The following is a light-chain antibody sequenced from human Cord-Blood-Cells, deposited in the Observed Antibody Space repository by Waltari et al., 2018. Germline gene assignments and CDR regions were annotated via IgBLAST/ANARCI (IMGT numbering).Light chain of an antibody. Sequence: SSELTQDPAVSVALGQTARLTCPGDSLRSYYASWYQQKPGQAPVLVIYGKNNRPSGIPDRFSGYSSGNTASLTITGAQAEDEADYYCNSRDSSGVVFGGGTKLTVL. CDR1: SLRSYY. V-gene: IGLV3-19*01. J-gene: IGLJ2*01. CDR2: GKN. CDR3: NSRDSSGVV.